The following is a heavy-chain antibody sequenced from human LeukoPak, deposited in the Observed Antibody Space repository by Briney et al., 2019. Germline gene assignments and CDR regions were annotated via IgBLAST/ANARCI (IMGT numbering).Heavy chain of an antibody. D-gene: IGHD3-9*01. CDR2: INPNSGGT. J-gene: IGHJ5*02. V-gene: IGHV1-2*02. Sequence: ASVKVSCKASGYTFTGYYMHWVRQAPGQGLEWMGWINPNSGGTNYAQKFQGRVTMTRDTSISTAYMELSRLRSDDTAVYYCARRPHRLAAGWFGPWGQGTLVTVSS. CDR1: GYTFTGYY. CDR3: ARRPHRLAAGWFGP.